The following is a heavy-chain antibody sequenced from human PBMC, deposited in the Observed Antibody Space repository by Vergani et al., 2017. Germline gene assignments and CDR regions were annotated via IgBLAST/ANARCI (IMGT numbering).Heavy chain of an antibody. J-gene: IGHJ3*02. CDR1: GYTFTSYY. CDR2: INPSGGST. CDR3: AREWRGVGYCSSTSCPDAFDI. V-gene: IGHV1-46*01. Sequence: VQLVESGAEVKKPGASVKVSCKASGYTFTSYYMHWVRQAPGQGLEWMGIINPSGGSTSYAQKFQGRVTMTRDTSTSTVYMELSSLRSEDTAVYYCAREWRGVGYCSSTSCPDAFDIWGQGTMVTVSS. D-gene: IGHD2-2*01.